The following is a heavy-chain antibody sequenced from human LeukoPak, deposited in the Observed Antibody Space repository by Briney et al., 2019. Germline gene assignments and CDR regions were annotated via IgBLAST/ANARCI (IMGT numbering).Heavy chain of an antibody. CDR1: GFTFSSYG. Sequence: GRSLRLSCATSGFTFSSYGMHWVRQAPGKGLEWVAVISYDGSNKYYADSVKGRFTISRDNSKNTLYLQMNSLGAEDTAVYYCARGIDEWLYLNYWGQGALVTVSS. CDR2: ISYDGSNK. D-gene: IGHD3-3*01. J-gene: IGHJ4*02. CDR3: ARGIDEWLYLNY. V-gene: IGHV3-30*03.